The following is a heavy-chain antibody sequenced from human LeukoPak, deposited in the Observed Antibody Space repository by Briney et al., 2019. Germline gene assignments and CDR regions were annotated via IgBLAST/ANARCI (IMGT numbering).Heavy chain of an antibody. D-gene: IGHD5-12*01. J-gene: IGHJ5*02. V-gene: IGHV1-69*13. CDR1: GGTFSSYA. CDR3: ARTWIHKNWFDP. CDR2: IIPILGTA. Sequence: SVKVSCKASGGTFSSYAISWVRQAPGQGLEWMGGIIPILGTANYAQKFQGRVTITADESTSTAYMELSSLRSEDTAVYYCARTWIHKNWFDPWGQGTLITVSS.